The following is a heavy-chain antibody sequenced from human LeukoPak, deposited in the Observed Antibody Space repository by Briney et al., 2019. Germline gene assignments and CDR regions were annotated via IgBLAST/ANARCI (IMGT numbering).Heavy chain of an antibody. Sequence: GRSLRLSCAASGFTFNSYALHWVRQAPGKGLEWVAIISYDGSNKYYADSAKGRFIISRDNYKNTLYLQMNSLRAEDTAVYYCARDRSGGRGVIHHYSYYYGMDVWGQGTTVTVSS. D-gene: IGHD3-10*01. CDR2: ISYDGSNK. J-gene: IGHJ6*02. V-gene: IGHV3-30-3*01. CDR1: GFTFNSYA. CDR3: ARDRSGGRGVIHHYSYYYGMDV.